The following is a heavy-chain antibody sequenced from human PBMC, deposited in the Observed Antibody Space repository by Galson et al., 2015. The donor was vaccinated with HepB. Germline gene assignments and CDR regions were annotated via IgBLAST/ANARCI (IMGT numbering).Heavy chain of an antibody. CDR3: ARAWAVGASGVWFDP. CDR1: GYTFSSYS. J-gene: IGHJ5*02. CDR2: ISYDGSIK. D-gene: IGHD6-19*01. V-gene: IGHV3-30-3*01. Sequence: SLRLSCAASGYTFSSYSMHWVRQAPGKGLEWVALISYDGSIKYYADSVKGRFTISRDNSKNTLYLQMDSLRAEDAALYYCARAWAVGASGVWFDPGGQGTLVTVSS.